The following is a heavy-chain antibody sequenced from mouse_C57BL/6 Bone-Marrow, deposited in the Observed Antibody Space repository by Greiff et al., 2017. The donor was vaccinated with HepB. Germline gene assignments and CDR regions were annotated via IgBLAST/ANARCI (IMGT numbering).Heavy chain of an antibody. CDR1: GFNIKNTY. CDR3: ARGAPPRPSSFAY. CDR2: IDPANGNT. V-gene: IGHV14-3*01. J-gene: IGHJ3*01. D-gene: IGHD3-2*02. Sequence: VQLQQSVAELVRPGASVKLSCTASGFNIKNTYMHWVKQRPEQGLEWIGRIDPANGNTKYAPKFQGKATITADTSSNTAYLQLSSLTSEDTALYYSARGAPPRPSSFAYWGQGTLVTVSA.